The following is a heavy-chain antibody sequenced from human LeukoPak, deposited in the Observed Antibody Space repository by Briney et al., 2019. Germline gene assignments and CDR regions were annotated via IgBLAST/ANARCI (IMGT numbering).Heavy chain of an antibody. CDR2: INGDGSST. D-gene: IGHD3-22*01. J-gene: IGHJ4*02. CDR1: GFTFSSYW. V-gene: IGHV3-74*01. Sequence: PGGSLRLSCAASGFTFSSYWMHWVRQAPGKGLVWVSRINGDGSSTNYADSVKGRFSISRDNAKNTLYLLMNNLRAEDKAVYYCARGGYHYDSSGYYSIDYWGQGTLVTVSS. CDR3: ARGGYHYDSSGYYSIDY.